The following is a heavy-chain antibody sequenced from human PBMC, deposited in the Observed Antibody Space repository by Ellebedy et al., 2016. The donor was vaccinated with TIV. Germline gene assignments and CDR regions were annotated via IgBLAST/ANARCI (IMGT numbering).Heavy chain of an antibody. CDR2: IKQDGSEK. V-gene: IGHV3-7*03. D-gene: IGHD3-10*01. CDR3: ARGDYRGSGGLSDY. J-gene: IGHJ4*02. Sequence: GESLKISCAASGFTFSDYWMSWVRQAPGKGLEWVANIKQDGSEKYYVDSVKGRFTISRDNAKSSLYLQLNSLKVEDTALYYCARGDYRGSGGLSDYWGQGSQVTVSS. CDR1: GFTFSDYW.